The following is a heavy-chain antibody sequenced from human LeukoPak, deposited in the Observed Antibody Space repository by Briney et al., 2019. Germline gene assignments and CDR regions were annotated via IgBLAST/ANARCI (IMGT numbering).Heavy chain of an antibody. D-gene: IGHD6-19*01. CDR3: ARQTSVHSVAGTRVDY. CDR2: IYPGDSDT. Sequence: GESLKISCKGSGYNFTIYWIGWVRQMPGKGLEWMGIIYPGDSDTRYSPSFQGQVTISVDKSISTAYLQWSSLKASDTAMYYCARQTSVHSVAGTRVDYWGQGTLVTVSS. J-gene: IGHJ4*02. V-gene: IGHV5-51*01. CDR1: GYNFTIYW.